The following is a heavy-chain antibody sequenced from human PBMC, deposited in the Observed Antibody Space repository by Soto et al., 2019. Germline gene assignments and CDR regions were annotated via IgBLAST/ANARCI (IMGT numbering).Heavy chain of an antibody. J-gene: IGHJ6*01. CDR3: ARDSGYGYYFYGMDV. D-gene: IGHD5-12*01. CDR1: GGSVSSHY. V-gene: IGHV4-59*02. Sequence: PSETLSLTCSVSGGSVSSHYWSWIRQPPGKGLEWIGYIYYSGNTNYNPSLKSRLTISVDTSKNQFSLKLSSVTPADTAVYYCARDSGYGYYFYGMDVWGQGTTVTVSS. CDR2: IYYSGNT.